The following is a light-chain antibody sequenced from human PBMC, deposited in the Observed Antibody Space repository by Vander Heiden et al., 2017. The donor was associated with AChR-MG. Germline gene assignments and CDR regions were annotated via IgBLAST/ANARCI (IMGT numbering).Light chain of an antibody. J-gene: IGKJ4*01. Sequence: EIVSTPSPATVSLSPGAGATPSCAARQSIRNNYLAWFQQRPGLAPRLLIYDAFSRATGIPDRFSGSGSGTDFSLTISRLEPEDVAVYYCQQDGSAPLTFGGGTRVEIK. V-gene: IGKV3D-20*01. CDR2: DAF. CDR1: QSIRNNY. CDR3: QQDGSAPLT.